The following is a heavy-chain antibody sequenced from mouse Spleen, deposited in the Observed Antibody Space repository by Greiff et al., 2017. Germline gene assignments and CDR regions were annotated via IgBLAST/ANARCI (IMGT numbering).Heavy chain of an antibody. CDR2: INPNYGPT. CDR1: GYSFTDYN. Sequence: LVESGPELVKPGASVKISCKASGYSFTDYNMNWVKQSTGKSLEWIGVINPNYGPTSYNQKFKGKATLTVDQSSSTAYLQLNSLTSEDSAVYYCARHYGGFYAMDYWGQGTSVTVSA. J-gene: IGHJ4*01. D-gene: IGHD1-1*02. V-gene: IGHV1-39*01. CDR3: ARHYGGFYAMDY.